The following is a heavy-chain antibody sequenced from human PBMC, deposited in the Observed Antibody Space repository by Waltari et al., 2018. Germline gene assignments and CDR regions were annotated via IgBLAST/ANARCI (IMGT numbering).Heavy chain of an antibody. J-gene: IGHJ4*02. CDR3: ARYLNWGLPRFDN. V-gene: IGHV3-20*04. CDR1: GFKFNDYG. D-gene: IGHD3-16*01. Sequence: EVQLAESGGAVVRPGGSLRLTCVASGFKFNDYGMSWVRRVPGNGLGWVSGITWNGGIISYSDSVKGRFTITRDNDKNSLSLQMTSLRVEDTALYYCARYLNWGLPRFDNWGQGTQVTVSS. CDR2: ITWNGGII.